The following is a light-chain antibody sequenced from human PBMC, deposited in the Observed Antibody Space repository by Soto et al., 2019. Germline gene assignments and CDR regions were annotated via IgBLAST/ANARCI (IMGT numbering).Light chain of an antibody. Sequence: QPVLTQPPSVSGAPGQRVTISCTGSSSNIGAGYDVHWYQQLPGTAPKLLIYGNSNRPSGVPDRFSGSNSGTSASLAITGLQAEDEADYYCQSYDSALSALYVFGTGTKVTVL. CDR3: QSYDSALSALYV. V-gene: IGLV1-40*01. CDR2: GNS. CDR1: SSNIGAGYD. J-gene: IGLJ1*01.